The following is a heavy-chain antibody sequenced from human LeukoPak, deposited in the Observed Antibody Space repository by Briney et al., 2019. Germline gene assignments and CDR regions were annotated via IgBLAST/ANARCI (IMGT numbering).Heavy chain of an antibody. D-gene: IGHD6-6*01. Sequence: PGGSLRLSCAASGFTFSSYWMSWVRQAPGKGLEWVATIRQDGSQKYYVDSVKGRFTISRDNAKNSLYLQMNSLRAEDTAVYYCASLFLCYGCSSSSASVNIWGQGTMVTVSS. J-gene: IGHJ3*02. V-gene: IGHV3-7*01. CDR3: ASLFLCYGCSSSSASVNI. CDR2: IRQDGSQK. CDR1: GFTFSSYW.